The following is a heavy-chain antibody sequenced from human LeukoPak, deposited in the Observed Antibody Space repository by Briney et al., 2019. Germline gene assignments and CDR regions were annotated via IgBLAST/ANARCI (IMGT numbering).Heavy chain of an antibody. CDR2: ISYDGSNK. CDR3: ARDNTVGAGTNY. D-gene: IGHD6-19*01. Sequence: GRSLRLSCAASGFTFSSYGMHWVRQAPGKGLEWVAVISYDGSNKYYADSVKGRFTISRDNSKNTLYLQVNSLRAEDTAVYYCARDNTVGAGTNYWGQGTLVTVSS. CDR1: GFTFSSYG. J-gene: IGHJ4*02. V-gene: IGHV3-30*03.